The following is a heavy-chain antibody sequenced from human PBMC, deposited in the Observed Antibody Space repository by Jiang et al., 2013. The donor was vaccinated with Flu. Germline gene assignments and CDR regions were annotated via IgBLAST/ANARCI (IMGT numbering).Heavy chain of an antibody. J-gene: IGHJ4*02. CDR1: GFSLSSTGVG. V-gene: IGHV2-5*02. D-gene: IGHD6-19*01. CDR2: IYWDDDK. Sequence: KPTQTLTLTCTFSGFSLSSTGVGVGWIRQPPGKALEWLAVIYWDDDKRYSPSLKSRLTITKDTSKNQVVLIMTNMDPVDTATYYCAQRRSYNIGWYMWGQGTLVTVSS. CDR3: AQRRSYNIGWYM.